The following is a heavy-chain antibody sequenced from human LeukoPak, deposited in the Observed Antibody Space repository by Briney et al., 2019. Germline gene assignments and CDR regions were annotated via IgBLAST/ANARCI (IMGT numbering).Heavy chain of an antibody. CDR1: GYSIISGYY. Sequence: SETLSLTCTVSGYSIISGYYWGWIRQPPGKGLEWIGSIYHSGSTYYNPSLKSRVTISVDTSKNQFSLKLSSVTAADTAVYYCASRTGGIVLMVYAEYYFDYWGQGTLVTVSS. CDR2: IYHSGST. V-gene: IGHV4-38-2*02. J-gene: IGHJ4*02. D-gene: IGHD2-8*01. CDR3: ASRTGGIVLMVYAEYYFDY.